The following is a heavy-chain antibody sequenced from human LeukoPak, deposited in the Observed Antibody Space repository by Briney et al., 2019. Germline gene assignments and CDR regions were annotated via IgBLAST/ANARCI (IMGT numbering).Heavy chain of an antibody. CDR3: AKNFYGDYNFFFDY. Sequence: PGGSLRLSCAASGLTFSSYALAWVRQAPGKGLVWVSAISGSGGITYYADSVKGRFTISRDNSKNTLYLQMNSLRAEDTAVYYCAKNFYGDYNFFFDYWGQGTLVTVSS. CDR2: ISGSGGIT. CDR1: GLTFSSYA. V-gene: IGHV3-23*01. D-gene: IGHD4-17*01. J-gene: IGHJ4*02.